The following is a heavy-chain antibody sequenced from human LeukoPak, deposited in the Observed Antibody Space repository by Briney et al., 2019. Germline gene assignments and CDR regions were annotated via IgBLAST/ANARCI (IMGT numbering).Heavy chain of an antibody. CDR3: AKDFYGARWKYYDILTGPRNWFDP. D-gene: IGHD3-9*01. V-gene: IGHV3-23*01. CDR2: ISGSGGST. CDR1: GFTFSSYG. Sequence: GGSLRLSCAASGFTFSSYGMSWVRQAPGKGLEWVSAISGSGGSTYYADSVKGRFTISRDNSKNTLYLQMNSLRAEDTAVYYCAKDFYGARWKYYDILTGPRNWFDPWGQGTLVTVSS. J-gene: IGHJ5*02.